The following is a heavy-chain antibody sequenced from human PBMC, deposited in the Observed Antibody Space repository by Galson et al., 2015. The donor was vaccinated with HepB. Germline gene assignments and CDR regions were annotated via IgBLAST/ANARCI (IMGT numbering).Heavy chain of an antibody. CDR1: GFTFSSYA. CDR2: ISYDGSNK. D-gene: IGHD6-13*01. J-gene: IGHJ4*02. Sequence: SLRLSCAASGFTFSSYAMHWVRQAPGKGLEWVAVISYDGSNKYYADSVKGRFTISRDNSKNTLYLQMNSLRAEDTAVYYCARDPVWYSSSWLPPHFDYWGQGTLVTVSS. CDR3: ARDPVWYSSSWLPPHFDY. V-gene: IGHV3-30*04.